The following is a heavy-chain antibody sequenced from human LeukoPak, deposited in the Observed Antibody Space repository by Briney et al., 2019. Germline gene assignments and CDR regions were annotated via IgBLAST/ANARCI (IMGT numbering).Heavy chain of an antibody. Sequence: PSETLSLTCTVAGGSISSSSYYWGWIRQPPGKGLEWVGSIYYSGSTYYNPSLKSRVTISVDTSNNQFSLKLSSVTAADTAVYYCARDWLEYYFDYWGQGTLVTVSS. D-gene: IGHD6-19*01. CDR2: IYYSGST. CDR3: ARDWLEYYFDY. CDR1: GGSISSSSYY. V-gene: IGHV4-39*07. J-gene: IGHJ4*02.